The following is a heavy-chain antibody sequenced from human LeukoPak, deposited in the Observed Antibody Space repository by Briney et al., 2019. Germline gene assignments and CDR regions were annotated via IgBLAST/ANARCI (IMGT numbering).Heavy chain of an antibody. CDR1: GFTFSSYA. D-gene: IGHD3-10*01. CDR2: ISGSGGST. CDR3: AKDPRRTYYYGTGTHHSYYYGMDV. Sequence: QPGGSLRLSCAASGFTFSSYAMSWVRQAPGKGLEWVSAISGSGGSTYYADSVKDRFTISRDNSKNTLYLQMNSLRAEDTAVYYCAKDPRRTYYYGTGTHHSYYYGMDVWGQGTTVTVSS. V-gene: IGHV3-23*01. J-gene: IGHJ6*02.